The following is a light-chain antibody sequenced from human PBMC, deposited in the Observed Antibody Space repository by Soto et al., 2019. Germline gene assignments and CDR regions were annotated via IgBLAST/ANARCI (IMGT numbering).Light chain of an antibody. Sequence: IHMTQSPSSLSASVGDRVTITCRASQRITTYLNWYQQKPGKAPKLLISTAATLQGGVPSTFSGSGPGTDFTLTITTLQPEDFATYFCQQSYSTPYTFGHGTKLEIK. V-gene: IGKV1-39*01. CDR1: QRITTY. J-gene: IGKJ2*01. CDR2: TAA. CDR3: QQSYSTPYT.